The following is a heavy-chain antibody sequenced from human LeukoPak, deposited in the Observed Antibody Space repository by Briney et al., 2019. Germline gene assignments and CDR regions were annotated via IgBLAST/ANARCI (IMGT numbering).Heavy chain of an antibody. J-gene: IGHJ3*02. Sequence: GGTLRLSCAASGFTFSSYGMSWVHQAPGKGLEWVSAISGSGGSTYYADSVKGRFTISRDNSKNTLYLQMNSLRAEDTAVYYCAKARDGYNLDAFDIWGQGTMVTVSS. CDR3: AKARDGYNLDAFDI. V-gene: IGHV3-23*01. D-gene: IGHD5-24*01. CDR2: ISGSGGST. CDR1: GFTFSSYG.